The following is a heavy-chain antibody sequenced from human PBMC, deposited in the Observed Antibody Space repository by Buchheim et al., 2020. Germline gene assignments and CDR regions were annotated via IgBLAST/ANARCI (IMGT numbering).Heavy chain of an antibody. J-gene: IGHJ5*02. CDR3: AGTIAVAGTGWFDP. V-gene: IGHV4-59*01. CDR2: IYYSGST. Sequence: QVQLQESGPGLVKPSETLSLTCTVSGGSISRYYWSWIRQPPGKGLEWIGYIYYSGSTNYNPSLKSRVTISVDTSKNQFSLKLSSVTAADTAVYYCAGTIAVAGTGWFDPWGQGTL. D-gene: IGHD6-19*01. CDR1: GGSISRYY.